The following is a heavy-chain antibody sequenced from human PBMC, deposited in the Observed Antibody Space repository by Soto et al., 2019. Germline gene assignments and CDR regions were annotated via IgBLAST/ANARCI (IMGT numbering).Heavy chain of an antibody. Sequence: ASVKVSCKASGYTFTSYGISWVRQAPGQGLEWMGWISAYNGNTNYAQKLQGRVTMTTDTSTSTAYMELRSLRSDDTAVYYCARTSITMVRGVIPTPYYYYGMDVWGQGTTVTVSS. CDR1: GYTFTSYG. CDR2: ISAYNGNT. D-gene: IGHD3-10*01. V-gene: IGHV1-18*01. CDR3: ARTSITMVRGVIPTPYYYYGMDV. J-gene: IGHJ6*02.